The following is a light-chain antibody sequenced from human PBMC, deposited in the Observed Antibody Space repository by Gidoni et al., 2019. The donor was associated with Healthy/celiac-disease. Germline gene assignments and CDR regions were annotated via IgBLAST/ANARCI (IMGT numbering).Light chain of an antibody. Sequence: DIQMTQSPSSRSASVGGSVTITCQASQDISNYLNWYQQKPGKAPKLLIYDASNLETGVPSRFSGSVSGTDFTFTISSLQPEDIATYYCQQYDNLPYTFXXXTKLEIK. V-gene: IGKV1-33*01. CDR1: QDISNY. J-gene: IGKJ2*01. CDR3: QQYDNLPYT. CDR2: DAS.